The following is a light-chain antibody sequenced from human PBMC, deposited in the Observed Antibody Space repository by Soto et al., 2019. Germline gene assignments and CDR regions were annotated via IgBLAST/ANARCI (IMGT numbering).Light chain of an antibody. Sequence: IPISQSPSAVSASVGDRATITCRASQSISHYLAWYQQKPGKAPKLLIYGASSLQRGVPSRFSGSGSGTEFTLTINSLLPDDFATYYCQQYSTYTPRTFGQGTRLEI. CDR1: QSISHY. V-gene: IGKV1-5*01. J-gene: IGKJ5*01. CDR2: GAS. CDR3: QQYSTYTPRT.